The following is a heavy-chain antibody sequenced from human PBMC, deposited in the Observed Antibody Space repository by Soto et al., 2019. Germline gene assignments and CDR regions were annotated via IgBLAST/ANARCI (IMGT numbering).Heavy chain of an antibody. J-gene: IGHJ3*02. CDR2: INHSGST. D-gene: IGHD5-18*01. CDR1: GGSFSGYY. Sequence: SETLSLTCAVCGGSFSGYYPSWHRQPPGKGLEWIGEINHSGSTNYNPSLKSRVTISVDTSKNQFSLKLSSVTAADTAVYYCAREGYSYGRTYAFDIWGQGTMVTVSS. V-gene: IGHV4-34*01. CDR3: AREGYSYGRTYAFDI.